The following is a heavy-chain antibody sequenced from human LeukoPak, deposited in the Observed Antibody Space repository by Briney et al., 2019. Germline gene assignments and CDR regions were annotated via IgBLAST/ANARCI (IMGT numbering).Heavy chain of an antibody. CDR3: ARKLRLGGNWFDP. Sequence: GASVKVSCKASGGTFSSYAITWVRQAPGQGLEWMGKIIPISGTTNYAQKFQGRVTFTADESTSTAYMELSCLRSEDTALYYCARKLRLGGNWFDPWGQGTLVTVSS. D-gene: IGHD1-26*01. J-gene: IGHJ5*02. CDR2: IIPISGTT. CDR1: GGTFSSYA. V-gene: IGHV1-69*13.